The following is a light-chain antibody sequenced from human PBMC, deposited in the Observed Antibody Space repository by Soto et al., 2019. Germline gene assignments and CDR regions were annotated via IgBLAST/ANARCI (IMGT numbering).Light chain of an antibody. CDR2: GTS. CDR3: QQYASSPLT. J-gene: IGKJ4*01. V-gene: IGKV3-20*01. CDR1: QSVSSSY. Sequence: EIVLTQSPGTLSLSPGERATLSCRASQSVSSSYLAWYQQKPGQAPRLLISGTSSRATGIPDRFSGGGSGTAFTLTISRLEPEDFAVYFCQQYASSPLTFGGGTKVEIK.